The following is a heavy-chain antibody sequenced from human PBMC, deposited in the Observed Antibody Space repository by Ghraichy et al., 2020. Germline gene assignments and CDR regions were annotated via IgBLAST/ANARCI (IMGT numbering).Heavy chain of an antibody. J-gene: IGHJ4*02. CDR2: ISYDGSNK. Sequence: GGSLRLSCAASGFTFSSYGMHWVRQAPGKGLEWVAVISYDGSNKYYADSVKGRFTISRDNSKNTLYLQMNSLRAEDTAVYYCAKDQYYYDSSGYYFPYDYWRQGTLVTVSS. CDR1: GFTFSSYG. D-gene: IGHD3-22*01. V-gene: IGHV3-30*18. CDR3: AKDQYYYDSSGYYFPYDY.